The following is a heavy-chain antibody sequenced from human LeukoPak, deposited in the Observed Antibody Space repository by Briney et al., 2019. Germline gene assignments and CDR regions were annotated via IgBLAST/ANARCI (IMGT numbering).Heavy chain of an antibody. D-gene: IGHD2-15*01. Sequence: GGSLRLSCAASGFTFSSYAMSWVRQAPGKGLEGVSAISGSGGSTYYADSVKGRFTISRDNYKNTLYLQMNSLRAEDTAVYYCAKRGSSSMDIVVVVAATLSYWGQGTMVTVSS. CDR2: ISGSGGST. CDR3: AKRGSSSMDIVVVVAATLSY. V-gene: IGHV3-23*01. J-gene: IGHJ3*01. CDR1: GFTFSSYA.